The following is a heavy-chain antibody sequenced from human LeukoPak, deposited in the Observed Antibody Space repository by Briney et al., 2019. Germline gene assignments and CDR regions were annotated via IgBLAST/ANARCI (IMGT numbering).Heavy chain of an antibody. J-gene: IGHJ6*02. Sequence: GSLRLSCAASGFTFSSYAMSWVRQAPGKGLEWVSAISGSGGSTYYADSVKGRFTISRDNSKNTLYLQMNSLRAEDTAVYYCAKDPTYSSSWSGRNYYYYYGMDVWGQGTTVTVSS. CDR2: ISGSGGST. D-gene: IGHD6-13*01. V-gene: IGHV3-23*01. CDR3: AKDPTYSSSWSGRNYYYYYGMDV. CDR1: GFTFSSYA.